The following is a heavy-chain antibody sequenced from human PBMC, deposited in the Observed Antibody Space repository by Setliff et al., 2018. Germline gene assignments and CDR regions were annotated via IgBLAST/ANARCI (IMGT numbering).Heavy chain of an antibody. CDR1: GGAFSNYG. CDR3: AREGVDTRSSTDYRYYMDV. Sequence: SVKVSCKASGGAFSNYGITWVRQAPGQGLEWMGGIIPIFGTTTYAQKFQGRVTITTDESTSTGYMELSSLRSEDTAVYYCAREGVDTRSSTDYRYYMDVWGKGTTVT. J-gene: IGHJ6*03. CDR2: IIPIFGTT. V-gene: IGHV1-69*05. D-gene: IGHD5-18*01.